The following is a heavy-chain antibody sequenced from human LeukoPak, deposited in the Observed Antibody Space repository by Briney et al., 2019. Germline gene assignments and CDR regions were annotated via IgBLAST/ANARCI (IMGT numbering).Heavy chain of an antibody. J-gene: IGHJ4*02. CDR3: TKDEAYYYDSSGYVDY. CDR2: ISGGGGRT. D-gene: IGHD3-22*01. CDR1: GYTHSSYA. V-gene: IGHV3-23*01. Sequence: GGSLRLSCAASGYTHSSYAMSWVRHAPGKGLEWVSAISGGGGRTYEADAVKGRFTISRDNSKNTRYLQMNSLRAEDTAVYYCTKDEAYYYDSSGYVDYWGQGALVTVSS.